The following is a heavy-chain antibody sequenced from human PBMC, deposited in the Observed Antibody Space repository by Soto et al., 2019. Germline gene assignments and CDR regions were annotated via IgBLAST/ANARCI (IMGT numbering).Heavy chain of an antibody. J-gene: IGHJ4*02. CDR1: GGSVSNNY. Sequence: SETLSLTCAVSGGSVSNNYWSWIRQPPGKGLEWIGYIYYSGSTNYNPSLKSRVTISLDTSKNQFSLKVNSVTAADTAVYYCARDMSERLHLGELSLWGQGTLVTVSS. CDR2: IYYSGST. V-gene: IGHV4-59*02. CDR3: ARDMSERLHLGELSL. D-gene: IGHD3-16*02.